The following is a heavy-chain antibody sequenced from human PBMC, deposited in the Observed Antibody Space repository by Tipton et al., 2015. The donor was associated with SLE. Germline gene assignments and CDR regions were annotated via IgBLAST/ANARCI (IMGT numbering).Heavy chain of an antibody. J-gene: IGHJ4*02. CDR1: GGSFSGYY. D-gene: IGHD6-13*01. CDR2: INHSGST. V-gene: IGHV4-34*01. CDR3: ARGGQTIAAGAVYY. Sequence: TLSLTCAVYGGSFSGYYWSWIRQPPGKGLEWIGEINHSGSTYYNPSLKSRVTISVDTSKNQFSLKLSSVTAADTAVYYCARGGQTIAAGAVYYWGQGTLVTVSS.